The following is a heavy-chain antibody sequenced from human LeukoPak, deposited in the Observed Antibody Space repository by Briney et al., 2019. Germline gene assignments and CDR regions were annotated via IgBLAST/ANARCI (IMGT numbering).Heavy chain of an antibody. CDR2: ISSSSSTI. D-gene: IGHD1-1*01. J-gene: IGHJ4*02. Sequence: GGSPRLSCAASGFTFSSYSMNWVRQAPGKGLEWVSYISSSSSTIYYADSVKGRFTISRDNAKNSLYLQMNSLRAEDTAVYYCARDTGDWTLDYWGQGTLVTVSS. CDR1: GFTFSSYS. CDR3: ARDTGDWTLDY. V-gene: IGHV3-48*01.